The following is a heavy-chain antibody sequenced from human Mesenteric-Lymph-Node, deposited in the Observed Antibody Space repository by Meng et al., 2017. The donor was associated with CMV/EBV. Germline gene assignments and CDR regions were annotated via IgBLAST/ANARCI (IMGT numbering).Heavy chain of an antibody. CDR2: MNPNSGNT. J-gene: IGHJ6*02. D-gene: IGHD6-6*01. V-gene: IGHV1-8*03. Sequence: ASVKVSCKASGYTFTSYDINWVRQATGQGLEWMGWMNPNSGNTGYAQKFQGRVTITRNTSISTAYMELSSLRSEDTAVYYCARPMYSSSSGNLYYYYGMDVWGQGTTVTVSS. CDR3: ARPMYSSSSGNLYYYYGMDV. CDR1: GYTFTSYD.